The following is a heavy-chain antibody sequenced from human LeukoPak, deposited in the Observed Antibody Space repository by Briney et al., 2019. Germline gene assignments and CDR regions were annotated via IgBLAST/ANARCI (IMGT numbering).Heavy chain of an antibody. CDR2: IKSKTDGGTT. J-gene: IGHJ3*02. CDR3: TTPWNCNDPPSDAFDI. Sequence: GGSLRLSCAASGFTFSNAWMSWVRQAPGKGLEWVGRIKSKTDGGTTDYAAPVKGRFTISRDDSKNTLYLQMNSLKTEDTAVYYCTTPWNCNDPPSDAFDIWGQGTMVTVSS. D-gene: IGHD1-1*01. V-gene: IGHV3-15*01. CDR1: GFTFSNAW.